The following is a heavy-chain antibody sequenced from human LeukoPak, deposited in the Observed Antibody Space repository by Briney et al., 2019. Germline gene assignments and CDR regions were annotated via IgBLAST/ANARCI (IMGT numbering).Heavy chain of an antibody. J-gene: IGHJ5*02. Sequence: GGSLRLSCAASGFTASSNYMSWVRQAPGKGLEWVSVIYSGGSTYYADSVKGRFTISRDNSKNTLYLQMNSLRAEDTAVYYCARGSNWNDNWFDPWGQGTLVTVSS. CDR1: GFTASSNY. CDR2: IYSGGST. D-gene: IGHD1-20*01. V-gene: IGHV3-53*01. CDR3: ARGSNWNDNWFDP.